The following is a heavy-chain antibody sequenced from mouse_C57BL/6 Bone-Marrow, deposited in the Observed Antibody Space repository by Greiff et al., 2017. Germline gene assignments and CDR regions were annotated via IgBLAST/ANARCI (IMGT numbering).Heavy chain of an antibody. D-gene: IGHD1-1*01. J-gene: IGHJ1*03. CDR3: ARSGLLLGDFGV. CDR2: FTMYSDAT. V-gene: IGHV1-49*01. Sequence: QVQLQQSGAELVRPGSSVKLSCTDSYFAFMASAMHWVKQSPGHGLEWIGSFTMYSDATEYSENFKGKATLTANTSSSTAYMDLSSLPSADSAVYYCARSGLLLGDFGVWGTGTTVTVSS. CDR1: YFAFMASA.